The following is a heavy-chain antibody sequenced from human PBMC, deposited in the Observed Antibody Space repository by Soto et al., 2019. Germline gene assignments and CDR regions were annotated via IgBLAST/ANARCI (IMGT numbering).Heavy chain of an antibody. Sequence: SETLSLTCTVSGGSISSAGYYWSWIRQHPGKGLEWIGYIYYSGSTYYNPSLKSRVTISVDTSKNQFSLKLSSVTAADTAVYYCARGHALSHGPLRNENWFDPWGQGTLVTVSS. CDR3: ARGHALSHGPLRNENWFDP. CDR2: IYYSGST. D-gene: IGHD1-1*01. J-gene: IGHJ5*02. V-gene: IGHV4-31*03. CDR1: GGSISSAGYY.